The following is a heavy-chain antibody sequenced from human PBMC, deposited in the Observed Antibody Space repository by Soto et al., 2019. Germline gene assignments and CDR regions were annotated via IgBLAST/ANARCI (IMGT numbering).Heavy chain of an antibody. V-gene: IGHV3-11*01. CDR2: ISSSGSTI. D-gene: IGHD2-21*01. CDR3: ARAVVVIGFEGGEDGIPNWFDP. CDR1: GFTFSDYY. J-gene: IGHJ5*02. Sequence: GGSLRLSCAASGFTFSDYYMSWIRQAPGKGLEWVSYISSSGSTIYYADSVKGRFTISRDNAKNSLYLQMNSLRAEDTAVYYCARAVVVIGFEGGEDGIPNWFDPWGQGTLVTVSS.